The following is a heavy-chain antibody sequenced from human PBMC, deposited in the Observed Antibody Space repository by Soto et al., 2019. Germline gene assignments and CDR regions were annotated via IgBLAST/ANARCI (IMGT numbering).Heavy chain of an antibody. D-gene: IGHD3-10*01. Sequence: PSETLSLTCTVSGGSISSGGHYWSWIRQHPGKGLEWIAYIYYSGSTYNNPSLKSRVTISVDTSKNQFSLNLNSVTAADTAVYYCARSQRFGGWARPFYYYGMDVWGQGTTVTVSS. CDR3: ARSQRFGGWARPFYYYGMDV. CDR1: GGSISSGGHY. V-gene: IGHV4-31*03. CDR2: IYYSGST. J-gene: IGHJ6*02.